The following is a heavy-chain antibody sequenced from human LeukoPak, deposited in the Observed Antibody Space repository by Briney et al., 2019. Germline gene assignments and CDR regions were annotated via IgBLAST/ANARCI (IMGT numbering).Heavy chain of an antibody. V-gene: IGHV3-9*01. CDR3: AKDRHSDYYYGMDV. J-gene: IGHJ6*02. CDR1: GFIFDNYA. Sequence: GGSLRLSCVASGFIFDNYALSWVRQAPGKGLEWVSGISWNSGMRAYADSVKGRFIIPRDNAKDSLYLQMNSLRPEDTAFYYCAKDRHSDYYYGMDVWGQGTTVTVSS. D-gene: IGHD3-3*02. CDR2: ISWNSGMR.